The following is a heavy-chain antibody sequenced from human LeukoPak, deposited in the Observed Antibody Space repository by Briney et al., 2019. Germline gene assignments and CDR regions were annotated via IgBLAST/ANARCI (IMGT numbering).Heavy chain of an antibody. V-gene: IGHV3-30*04. CDR1: GFTFSSYA. CDR3: GRGHWGLDY. D-gene: IGHD7-27*01. Sequence: PGGSLRLSCAASGFTFSSYAMSWVRQAPGKGLEWVAVISYDGSNKYYADSVKGRFTTSRDNAKSSLYLQMNSLRAEDTAVYYCGRGHWGLDYWGQGALVTVSS. CDR2: ISYDGSNK. J-gene: IGHJ4*02.